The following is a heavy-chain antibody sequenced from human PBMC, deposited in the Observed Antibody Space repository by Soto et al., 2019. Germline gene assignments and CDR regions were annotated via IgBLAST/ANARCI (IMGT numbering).Heavy chain of an antibody. D-gene: IGHD3-10*01. CDR3: ARVDMVRGVNARVDY. J-gene: IGHJ4*02. Sequence: EVQLVESGGGLVEPGGSLRLSCAASGFTISSYSMNWVRQAPGKGLEWVSSISSSSSFIFYADSVKGRFTISRDNAKNSLSLQMNSLRAEDTAMYYCARVDMVRGVNARVDYWGQGTLVTVSS. V-gene: IGHV3-21*01. CDR1: GFTISSYS. CDR2: ISSSSSFI.